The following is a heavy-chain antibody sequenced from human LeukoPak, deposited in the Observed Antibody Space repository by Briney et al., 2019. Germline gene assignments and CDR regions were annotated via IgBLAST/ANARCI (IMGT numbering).Heavy chain of an antibody. V-gene: IGHV4-34*01. CDR2: INHSGST. D-gene: IGHD6-13*01. Sequence: PSETLSLTCAVYCGSFSGYYWSWIRQPPGKGLEWIGEINHSGSTNYNPSLKSRVTISVDTSKNQFSPKLSSVTAADTAVYYCAGGLYTVIAASALTNWFDPWGQGTLVTVPS. CDR3: AGGLYTVIAASALTNWFDP. J-gene: IGHJ5*02. CDR1: CGSFSGYY.